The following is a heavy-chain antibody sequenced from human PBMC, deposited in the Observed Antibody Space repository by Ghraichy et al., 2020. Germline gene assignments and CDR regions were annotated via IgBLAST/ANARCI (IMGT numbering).Heavy chain of an antibody. CDR1: GFTVSSNY. Sequence: GGSLRLSCAVTGFTVSSNYMSWVRQAPGKGLEWVSVIYSGSSTHYADSVKGRFTISRDNSKNTLYLQMNGLRAEDTAVYYCARGGLADWYFDLGPWHPGHCLL. CDR3: ARGGLADWYFDL. V-gene: IGHV3-66*02. CDR2: IYSGSST. D-gene: IGHD3-16*01. J-gene: IGHJ2*01.